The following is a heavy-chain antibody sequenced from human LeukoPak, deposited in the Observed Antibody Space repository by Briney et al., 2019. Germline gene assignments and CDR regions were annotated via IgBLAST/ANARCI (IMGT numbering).Heavy chain of an antibody. CDR2: IYPGDSDT. CDR3: ARRDSSGYSY. V-gene: IGHV5-51*01. Sequence: GESLKISCKASGYRFTTDYIGWVRQMPGKGLEWMGIIYPGDSDTRYSPSFQGQVTISADKSISTAYLQWSSLKASDSAMYYCARRDSSGYSYWGQGTLVTVSS. CDR1: GYRFTTDY. J-gene: IGHJ4*02. D-gene: IGHD3-22*01.